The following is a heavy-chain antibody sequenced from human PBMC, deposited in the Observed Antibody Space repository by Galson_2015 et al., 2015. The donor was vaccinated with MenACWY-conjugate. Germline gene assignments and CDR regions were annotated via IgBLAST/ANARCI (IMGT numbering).Heavy chain of an antibody. CDR3: ARDYGSGTYYMGWFDP. J-gene: IGHJ5*02. Sequence: SLRLSCAASRISFRTYNMNWVRQAPGKGLEWVSYISSTSTTIYYADSVKGRFTISRDNAKNPLYLQMNSLRDEDTAVYYCARDYGSGTYYMGWFDPWGQGTLVTVSS. CDR1: RISFRTYN. V-gene: IGHV3-48*02. D-gene: IGHD3-10*01. CDR2: ISSTSTTI.